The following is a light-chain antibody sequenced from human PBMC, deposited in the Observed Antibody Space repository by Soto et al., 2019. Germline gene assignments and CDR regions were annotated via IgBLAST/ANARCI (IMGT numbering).Light chain of an antibody. Sequence: ESEFTQSPGTLSLPPGERATLSCRASQSISSNLAWYQQKPGQAPRLIIYDASKRATGIPARFSGSGSGTDFTLTISSLEPEDFAVYYCQQRSRWPLTFGGGTKVDIK. J-gene: IGKJ4*01. CDR3: QQRSRWPLT. V-gene: IGKV3-11*01. CDR1: QSISSN. CDR2: DAS.